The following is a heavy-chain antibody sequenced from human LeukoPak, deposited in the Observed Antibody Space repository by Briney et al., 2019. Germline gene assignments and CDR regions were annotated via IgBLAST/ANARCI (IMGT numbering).Heavy chain of an antibody. V-gene: IGHV4-4*07. CDR1: GGSISSYY. CDR3: ARTLVVVPAATSYYYYYMDV. CDR2: IYTSGST. D-gene: IGHD2-2*01. J-gene: IGHJ6*03. Sequence: SETLSLTCTVSGGSISSYYWSWIRQPAGKGLEWIGRIYTSGSTNYNPSLKSRVTMSVDTSKNQFSLKLSSVTAADTAVYYCARTLVVVPAATSYYYYYMDVWGKGTTVTVSS.